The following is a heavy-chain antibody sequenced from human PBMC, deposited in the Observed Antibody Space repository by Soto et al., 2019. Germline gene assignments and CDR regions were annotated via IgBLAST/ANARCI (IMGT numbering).Heavy chain of an antibody. V-gene: IGHV4-59*01. Sequence: SETLSLTCSVSGGSISSYYWSWIRQPPGKGLEWIGYIFYSGSTNQSPSLKSRVTISVDTSKNQFYLKLRSVTAADTAVYYCARTALGWFDPWGQGTLVTVSS. CDR3: ARTALGWFDP. J-gene: IGHJ5*02. D-gene: IGHD2-21*02. CDR1: GGSISSYY. CDR2: IFYSGST.